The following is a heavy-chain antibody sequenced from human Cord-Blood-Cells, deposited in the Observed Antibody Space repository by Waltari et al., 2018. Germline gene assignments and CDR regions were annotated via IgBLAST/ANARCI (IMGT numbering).Heavy chain of an antibody. CDR1: GYSISSGYY. CDR3: ARDWAKNSVLVIQGSGWFDP. V-gene: IGHV4-38-2*02. Sequence: QVQLQESGQGLVKPSETLSLTCAVSGYSISSGYYWGWIRQPPGKGLEWIGSIYHSGSTYYTPSLKSRVTISVDTSKNQFSLKLSSVTAADTAVYYCARDWAKNSVLVIQGSGWFDPWGQGTLVTVSS. J-gene: IGHJ5*02. CDR2: IYHSGST. D-gene: IGHD3-9*01.